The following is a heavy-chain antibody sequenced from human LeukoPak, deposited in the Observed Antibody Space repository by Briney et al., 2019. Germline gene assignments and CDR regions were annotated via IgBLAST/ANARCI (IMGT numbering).Heavy chain of an antibody. J-gene: IGHJ4*02. V-gene: IGHV4-39*01. CDR1: GGSISRSDTY. CDR3: VKLWDY. D-gene: IGHD2/OR15-2a*01. CDR2: FYYSRHT. Sequence: SETLSLTCTVSGGSISRSDTYWGWIRQPPGKGLEWIGSFYYSRHTYSNPSLKSRVIISADTSRNQFSLRLSSVTATDTATYYCVKLWDYWGQGTLVPVSS.